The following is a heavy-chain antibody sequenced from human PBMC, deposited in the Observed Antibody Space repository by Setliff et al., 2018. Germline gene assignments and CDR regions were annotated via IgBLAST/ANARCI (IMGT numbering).Heavy chain of an antibody. CDR3: ARSRPDYYDSSGYYPYYYYYMDV. CDR1: GGSFSGYY. D-gene: IGHD3-22*01. V-gene: IGHV4-34*01. Sequence: SETLSLTCAVYGGSFSGYYWSWIRQPPGQGLEWIGEINHSGSTNYNPSLKSRVTISVDTSKNQFSLKLSSVTAADTAVYYCARSRPDYYDSSGYYPYYYYYMDVWGKGTTVTV. CDR2: INHSGST. J-gene: IGHJ6*03.